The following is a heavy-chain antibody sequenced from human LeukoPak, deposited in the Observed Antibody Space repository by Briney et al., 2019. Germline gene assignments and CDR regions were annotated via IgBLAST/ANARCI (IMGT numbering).Heavy chain of an antibody. V-gene: IGHV4-59*01. D-gene: IGHD3-16*01. CDR3: ARGGNNDAFDI. Sequence: PSETLSLTCTVSGGSISSYYWSWIRQPPGKGLEWIGYIYYSGSTNYNPSLKSRVPISVDTSKNTFSLKLSSVTAADTAVYYCARGGNNDAFDIWGQGTMVTVSS. CDR1: GGSISSYY. J-gene: IGHJ3*02. CDR2: IYYSGST.